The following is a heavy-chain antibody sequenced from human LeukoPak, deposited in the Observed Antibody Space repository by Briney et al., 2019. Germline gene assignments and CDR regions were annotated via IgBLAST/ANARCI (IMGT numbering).Heavy chain of an antibody. Sequence: GGSLRLSCVASGFTFSGSGMHWVRQASGKGLEWIGRIRNRANNYSTAYAASVNGRFTISRDDSKNTAYLQMNSLKTEDTAVYYCTRHDGGGQGTLVTVS. J-gene: IGHJ4*02. CDR3: TRHDG. D-gene: IGHD3-10*01. CDR1: GFTFSGSG. V-gene: IGHV3-73*01. CDR2: IRNRANNYST.